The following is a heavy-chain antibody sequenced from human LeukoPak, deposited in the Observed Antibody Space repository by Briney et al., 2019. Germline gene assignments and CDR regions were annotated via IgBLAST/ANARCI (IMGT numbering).Heavy chain of an antibody. Sequence: SVKVSCKASGYTFTSYGISWVRQAPGQGLEWMGRIIPILGIANYAQKFQGRVTITADKSTSTAYMELSSLRSEDTAVYYCARDRVPVAGTILDYWGQGILVNVAS. J-gene: IGHJ4*02. CDR3: ARDRVPVAGTILDY. D-gene: IGHD6-19*01. CDR2: IIPILGIA. CDR1: GYTFTSYG. V-gene: IGHV1-69*04.